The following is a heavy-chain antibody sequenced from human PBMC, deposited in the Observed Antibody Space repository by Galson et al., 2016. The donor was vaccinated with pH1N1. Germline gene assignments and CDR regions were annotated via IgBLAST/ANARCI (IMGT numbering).Heavy chain of an antibody. CDR2: INQDGSEI. Sequence: SLRLSCAASGFTFSTYWMHWVRQAPGKGLEWVANINQDGSEIYYVDSVKGRFTISRDNAKNSLHLQMNSLRAEDTAVYYCARAIAAAGSAWGQGTTVTVSS. D-gene: IGHD6-13*01. CDR3: ARAIAAAGSA. J-gene: IGHJ6*02. V-gene: IGHV3-7*01. CDR1: GFTFSTYW.